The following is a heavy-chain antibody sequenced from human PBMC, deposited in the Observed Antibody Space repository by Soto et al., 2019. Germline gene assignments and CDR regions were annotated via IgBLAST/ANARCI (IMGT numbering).Heavy chain of an antibody. CDR3: TRSAYGDPPDY. D-gene: IGHD4-17*01. V-gene: IGHV3-21*01. CDR1: GFPFYVYG. J-gene: IGHJ4*02. CDR2: ITSNGNYL. Sequence: PGGSLRLSCTASGFPFYVYGRPWVRQAAGKGLEWVSSITSNGNYLYYADAVRGRFTISRDNPKASLTLEINNLRADDTAFYYCTRSAYGDPPDYWGQGTLVTVSS.